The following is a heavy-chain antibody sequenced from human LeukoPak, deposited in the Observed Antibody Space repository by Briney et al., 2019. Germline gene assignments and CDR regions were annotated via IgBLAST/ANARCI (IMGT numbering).Heavy chain of an antibody. CDR1: GYTFTSYY. V-gene: IGHV1-46*01. J-gene: IGHJ4*02. CDR3: ARGTLYYGSGIYPRPGKYYFDY. D-gene: IGHD3-10*01. Sequence: ASVKVSCKASGYTFTSYYIHWVRQAPGQGLEWMGIINPSDSSTTYAQKFQARVTMTRDTSTSTVYMELSSLRSEDTAVYYCARGTLYYGSGIYPRPGKYYFDYWGQGTLVTVSS. CDR2: INPSDSST.